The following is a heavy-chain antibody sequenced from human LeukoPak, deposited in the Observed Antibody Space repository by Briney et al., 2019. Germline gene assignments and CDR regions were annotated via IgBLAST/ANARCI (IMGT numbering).Heavy chain of an antibody. CDR3: AKDGLQGNNIYNAFDL. CDR1: GYTFTGYY. D-gene: IGHD1/OR15-1a*01. V-gene: IGHV1-2*02. CDR2: INPHSGDT. J-gene: IGHJ3*01. Sequence: ASVKVSCKASGYTFTGYYMHWVRQAPGQGLEWMGWINPHSGDTNFAQKFQGRVTMTRDTSISTAYMELSRLTSDDTAVYYCAKDGLQGNNIYNAFDLWGQGTMVTVSS.